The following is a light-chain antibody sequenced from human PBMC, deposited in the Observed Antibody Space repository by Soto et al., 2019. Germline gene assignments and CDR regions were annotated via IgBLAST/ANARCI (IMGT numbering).Light chain of an antibody. V-gene: IGKV3-20*01. J-gene: IGKJ2*01. CDR3: QQYGSSPPYT. CDR2: GAS. Sequence: EIVLTQSPGTLSLSPGERATLFCRASQSVSSSYLAWYQQKPGQAPSLLIYGASSRATGIPSRFSGSGSRTDFTITISRLEPEDVAVYYCQQYGSSPPYTFGQGTKLEIK. CDR1: QSVSSSY.